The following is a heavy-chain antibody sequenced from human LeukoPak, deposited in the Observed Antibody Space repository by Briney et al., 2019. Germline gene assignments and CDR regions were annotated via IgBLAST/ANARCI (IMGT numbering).Heavy chain of an antibody. CDR2: IIPIFGTA. V-gene: IGHV1-69*06. CDR1: GGTFSSYA. Sequence: SVKVSCKASGGTFSSYAISWVRQAPGQGLEWMGGIIPIFGTANYAQKFQGKVTITADKSTSTAYMELSSLRSEDTAVYYCARDQYYGSGSYYNGGDYWGQGTLVTVSS. D-gene: IGHD3-10*01. J-gene: IGHJ4*02. CDR3: ARDQYYGSGSYYNGGDY.